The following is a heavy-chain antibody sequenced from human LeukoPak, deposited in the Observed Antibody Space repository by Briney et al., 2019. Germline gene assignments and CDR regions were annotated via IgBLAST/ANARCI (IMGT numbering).Heavy chain of an antibody. CDR1: GGTFSSYA. J-gene: IGHJ4*02. V-gene: IGHV1-18*01. Sequence: ASVKVSCKASGGTFSSYAISWVRQAPGQGLEWMGWISAYNGNTNYAQKLQGRVTMTTDTSTSTAYMELRSLRSDDTAVYYCARSAVVAVAGTKDYWGQGTLVTVSS. CDR2: ISAYNGNT. D-gene: IGHD6-19*01. CDR3: ARSAVVAVAGTKDY.